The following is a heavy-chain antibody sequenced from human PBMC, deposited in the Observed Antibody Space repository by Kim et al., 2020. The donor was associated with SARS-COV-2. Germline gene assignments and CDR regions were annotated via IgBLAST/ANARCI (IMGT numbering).Heavy chain of an antibody. Sequence: ASVKVSCKVSGYNLGNYGINWVRRAPGQGLEWMGWISAYNGDTNYAQKFQGRVTMTTDAATKTAYMELRSLGSDDTALYFCARRTTFGADIDPRYNYGMDVWGQGTTVTVSS. V-gene: IGHV1-18*01. J-gene: IGHJ6*02. CDR3: ARRTTFGADIDPRYNYGMDV. CDR1: GYNLGNYG. CDR2: ISAYNGDT. D-gene: IGHD3-3*01.